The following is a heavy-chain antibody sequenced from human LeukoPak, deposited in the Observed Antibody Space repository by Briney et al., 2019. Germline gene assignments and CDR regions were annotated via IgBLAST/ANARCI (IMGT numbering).Heavy chain of an antibody. CDR2: INLHSGGA. Sequence: VASVKVSCKASGYTFTAYYINWVRQAPGQGLEWMGWINLHSGGAVYAQGFQGRVTMTRDTSISTAYMELSRLRSDDTAVYYCARFEDYGGNRDVFDIWGQGTMVTVSS. CDR3: ARFEDYGGNRDVFDI. D-gene: IGHD4-23*01. J-gene: IGHJ3*02. CDR1: GYTFTAYY. V-gene: IGHV1-2*02.